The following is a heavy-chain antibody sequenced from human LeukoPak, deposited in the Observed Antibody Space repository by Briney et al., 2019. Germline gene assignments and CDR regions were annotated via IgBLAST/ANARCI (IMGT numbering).Heavy chain of an antibody. CDR1: GFTFSTYE. V-gene: IGHV3-21*06. Sequence: PGASLRLSCAASGFTFSTYEMNWVRQAPGKGLEGVSTNGPDGYSYSAVSVKSRFTISRDNAKNTLHLPMDRLTVEDTVLYYCARGTIGGNPASAYWGQGTLVTVSS. CDR3: ARGTIGGNPASAY. CDR2: NGPDGYS. D-gene: IGHD4-23*01. J-gene: IGHJ4*02.